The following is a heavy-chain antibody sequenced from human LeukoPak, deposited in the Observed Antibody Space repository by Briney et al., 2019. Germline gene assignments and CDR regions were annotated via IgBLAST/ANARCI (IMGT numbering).Heavy chain of an antibody. V-gene: IGHV4-39*07. CDR1: GGSISSTSYY. CDR3: ARDYYGSGSLRYFDL. CDR2: IYYSGST. J-gene: IGHJ2*01. Sequence: PSETLPLTCTVSGGSISSTSYYWGWIRQPPGQGLEWIGSIYYSGSTYYNPSLKSRVTISVDTSKNQFSLKLSSVTAADTAVYYCARDYYGSGSLRYFDLWGRGTLVTVSS. D-gene: IGHD3-10*01.